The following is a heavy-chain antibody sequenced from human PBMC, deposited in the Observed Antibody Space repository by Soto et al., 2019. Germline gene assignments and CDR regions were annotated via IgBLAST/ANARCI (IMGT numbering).Heavy chain of an antibody. D-gene: IGHD2-2*01. Sequence: GGSLRLSSAASGFTFSSYAMILVRQAPGKGLEWVSAISGSGGSTYYADSVKGRFTISRDNSKNTLYLQMNSLRAENTAVYYCAKHSMVVPAAPGFDPWGQGTLVTVSS. CDR3: AKHSMVVPAAPGFDP. J-gene: IGHJ5*02. V-gene: IGHV3-23*01. CDR1: GFTFSSYA. CDR2: ISGSGGST.